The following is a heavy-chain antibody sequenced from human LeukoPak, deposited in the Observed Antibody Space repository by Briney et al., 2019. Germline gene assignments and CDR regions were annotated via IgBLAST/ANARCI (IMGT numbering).Heavy chain of an antibody. CDR2: ITGSYSHI. J-gene: IGHJ4*02. Sequence: GGSLRLSCAASGFIFSTYSMNWVRQAPGKGLEWVSSITGSYSHIYYADSVKGRFTISRDNAKNSLYLQMNSLRAEDTAVYYCARVGIQLCVDYWGQGTLVTVSS. V-gene: IGHV3-21*01. D-gene: IGHD5-18*01. CDR3: ARVGIQLCVDY. CDR1: GFIFSTYS.